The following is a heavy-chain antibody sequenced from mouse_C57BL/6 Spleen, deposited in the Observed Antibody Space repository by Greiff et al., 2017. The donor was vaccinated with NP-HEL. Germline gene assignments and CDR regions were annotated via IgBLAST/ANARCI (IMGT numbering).Heavy chain of an antibody. V-gene: IGHV1-64*01. CDR2: IHPNSGST. CDR1: GYTFTSYW. J-gene: IGHJ3*01. D-gene: IGHD2-4*01. Sequence: QVQLKQPGAELVKPGASVKLSCKASGYTFTSYWMHWVKQRPGQGLEWIGMIHPNSGSTNYNEKFKSKATLTVDKSSSTAYMQLSSLTSEDSAVYYCARRGFYDYDGGFAYWGQGTLVTVSA. CDR3: ARRGFYDYDGGFAY.